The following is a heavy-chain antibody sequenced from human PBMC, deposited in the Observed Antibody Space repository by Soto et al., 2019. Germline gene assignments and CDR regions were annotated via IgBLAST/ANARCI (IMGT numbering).Heavy chain of an antibody. V-gene: IGHV4-30-4*01. Sequence: PSETLSLTCTVSGGSISSGDYYWSWIRQPPGKGLEWIGYIYYSGSTYYNPSLKSRVTISVDTSKNQFSLKLSSVTAAGTAVYYCARVGLRWNVVDYWGQGTLVTVSS. D-gene: IGHD4-17*01. J-gene: IGHJ4*02. CDR1: GGSISSGDYY. CDR3: ARVGLRWNVVDY. CDR2: IYYSGST.